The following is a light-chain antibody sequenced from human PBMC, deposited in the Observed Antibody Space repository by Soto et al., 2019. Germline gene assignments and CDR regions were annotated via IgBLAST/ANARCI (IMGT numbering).Light chain of an antibody. Sequence: EMRMTPYPPTLAVSPAKTAPLSFRASQSVRSSLAGYQQKPGQPPRFLIYRASTRATGVPARFSVSESGTEFTLPLCSLQSEDFAVNYCRHYEPWWTFGQGTKVDI. V-gene: IGKV3-15*01. CDR3: RHYEPWWT. CDR1: QSVRSS. CDR2: RAS. J-gene: IGKJ1*01.